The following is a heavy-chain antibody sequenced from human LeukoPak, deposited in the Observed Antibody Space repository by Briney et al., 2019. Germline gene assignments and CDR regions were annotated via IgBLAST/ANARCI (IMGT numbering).Heavy chain of an antibody. J-gene: IGHJ4*02. Sequence: PGGSLRLSCAASGFTFSSLGMQWVRQAPGKGLEWVSHITGGGGSTDYADSVKGRFTISRDNSKNTLYLQMNILRAEDTAVYYCASRDVCSGGTCYGIAYWGQGTLVTVPS. D-gene: IGHD2-15*01. CDR3: ASRDVCSGGTCYGIAY. V-gene: IGHV3-23*01. CDR2: ITGGGGST. CDR1: GFTFSSLG.